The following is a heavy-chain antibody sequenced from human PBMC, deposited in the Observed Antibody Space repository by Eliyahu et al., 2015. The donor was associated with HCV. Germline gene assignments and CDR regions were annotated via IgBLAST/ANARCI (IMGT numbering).Heavy chain of an antibody. V-gene: IGHV1-18*04. CDR3: TLTLYSSGPWVGAFDI. D-gene: IGHD6-19*01. CDR2: ISAYNGNT. Sequence: QVQLVQSGAEVKKPGASVKVSCKASGYTFTSYGISWVRQAPGQGLEWMGWISAYNGNTNYAQKLQGRVTMTTDTSTSTAYMELRSLRSDDTAVYYCTLTLYSSGPWVGAFDIWGQGTMVTVSS. CDR1: GYTFTSYG. J-gene: IGHJ3*02.